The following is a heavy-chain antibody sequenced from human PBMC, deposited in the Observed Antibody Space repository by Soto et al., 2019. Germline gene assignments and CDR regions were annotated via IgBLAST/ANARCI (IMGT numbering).Heavy chain of an antibody. J-gene: IGHJ4*02. CDR1: GFTFSSYA. CDR2: ISGSGRST. D-gene: IGHD6-19*01. Sequence: EVQLLESGGRLVQPGGSLRLSCAASGFTFSSYAMNWVRQAPGKGLEWVSAISGSGRSTDYADSVEGRFTISRDNSKNTLYLQMSSLRAEDTAVYYCAKAGGIAVPGSHLDYWGQGTLVIVSS. CDR3: AKAGGIAVPGSHLDY. V-gene: IGHV3-23*01.